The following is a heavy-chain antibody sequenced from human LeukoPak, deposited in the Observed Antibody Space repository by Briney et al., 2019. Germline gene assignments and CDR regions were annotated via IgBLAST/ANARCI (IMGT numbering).Heavy chain of an antibody. J-gene: IGHJ4*02. Sequence: GGPLRLSSAASGFTFSSFSMNWFRQAPGKGLEWVSSISSSSSYIYYADSVKGRFTISRDNAKNSLYLQMNSLRAEDTAVYYCARDSMVRGVIVPDYWGQGTLVTVSS. CDR3: ARDSMVRGVIVPDY. V-gene: IGHV3-21*01. CDR1: GFTFSSFS. CDR2: ISSSSSYI. D-gene: IGHD3-10*01.